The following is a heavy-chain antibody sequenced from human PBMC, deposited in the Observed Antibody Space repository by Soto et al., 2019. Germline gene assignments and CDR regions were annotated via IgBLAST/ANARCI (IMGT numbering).Heavy chain of an antibody. CDR1: GGSFSGYY. V-gene: IGHV4-34*01. Sequence: QVQLQQRGAGLLKPSETLSLTCAVYGGSFSGYYWSWIRQPPGKGLECIGEINHSGSTNYNPSLKSRVTISVDTSKNQVSLKLSSVTAADTAVYYCASVNYYGSGSYDYWGQGTLVTVSS. D-gene: IGHD3-10*01. J-gene: IGHJ4*02. CDR3: ASVNYYGSGSYDY. CDR2: INHSGST.